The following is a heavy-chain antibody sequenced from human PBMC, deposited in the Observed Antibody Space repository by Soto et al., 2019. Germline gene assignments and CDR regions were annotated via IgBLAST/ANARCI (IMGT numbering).Heavy chain of an antibody. CDR2: INTDGSDT. Sequence: EVQLVESGGGLVQPGGSLRLSCAASGFTFNNFWLHWVRQGPGKGLEWVSRINTDGSDTSYADSVNGRFAISRDNAKSALFVQMDSLRAEDTAVYYCARRGQIAGHAYWGQGTLVTVST. D-gene: IGHD2-21*01. V-gene: IGHV3-74*01. J-gene: IGHJ4*02. CDR3: ARRGQIAGHAY. CDR1: GFTFNNFW.